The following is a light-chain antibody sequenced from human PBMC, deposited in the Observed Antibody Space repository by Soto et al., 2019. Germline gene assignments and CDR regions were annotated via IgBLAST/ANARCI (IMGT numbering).Light chain of an antibody. CDR1: QSISSW. V-gene: IGKV1-5*03. J-gene: IGKJ1*01. CDR3: QQYNDNWT. Sequence: DIQMIQSPSTLSASVGDRVTITCRASQSISSWLAWYQQKPGTAPNLLIYKASTLQSGVPSRFSGSGSGTEFTLTISSLQPDDSATYYCQQYNDNWTFGQGTKVEIK. CDR2: KAS.